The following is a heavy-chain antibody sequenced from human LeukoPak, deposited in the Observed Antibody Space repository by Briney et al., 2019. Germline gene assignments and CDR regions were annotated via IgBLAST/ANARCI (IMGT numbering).Heavy chain of an antibody. CDR3: ARDGYCSGGSCQDAFDI. CDR2: IYYSGST. Sequence: SETLSLTCAVSGYSISSGYYWGWIRQPPGKGLEWIGYIYYSGSTNYNPSLKSRVTISVDTSKNQFSLKLSSVTAADTAVHYCARDGYCSGGSCQDAFDIWGQGTMVTVSS. CDR1: GYSISSGYY. J-gene: IGHJ3*02. D-gene: IGHD2-15*01. V-gene: IGHV4-61*01.